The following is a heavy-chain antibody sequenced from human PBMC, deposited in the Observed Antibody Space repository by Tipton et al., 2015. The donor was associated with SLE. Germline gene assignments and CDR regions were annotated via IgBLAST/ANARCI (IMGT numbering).Heavy chain of an antibody. V-gene: IGHV3-74*01. CDR3: ARGRVVPAAISDYYYYMDV. J-gene: IGHJ6*03. CDR2: INSDGSST. Sequence: SLRLSCAASGFTFSSYWMHWVRQAPGKGLVWVSRINSDGSSTSYADSVKGRFTISRDNAKSTLYLQMNSLRAEDTAVYYCARGRVVPAAISDYYYYMDVWGKGTTVTVSS. CDR1: GFTFSSYW. D-gene: IGHD2-2*02.